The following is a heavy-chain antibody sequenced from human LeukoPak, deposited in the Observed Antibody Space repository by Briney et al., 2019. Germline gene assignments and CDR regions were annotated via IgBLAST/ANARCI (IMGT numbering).Heavy chain of an antibody. D-gene: IGHD5-12*01. J-gene: IGHJ4*02. CDR3: ARGGGAAPFDY. V-gene: IGHV4-4*07. Sequence: SETLSLTCTVSGGSISSYYWSWIRQPAGKGLEWIGRIYSSGSTNYNPSLKSRVAISGDTFKNQFSLRLGSVTAADTAVYYCARGGGAAPFDYWGLGTQVTVSS. CDR1: GGSISSYY. CDR2: IYSSGST.